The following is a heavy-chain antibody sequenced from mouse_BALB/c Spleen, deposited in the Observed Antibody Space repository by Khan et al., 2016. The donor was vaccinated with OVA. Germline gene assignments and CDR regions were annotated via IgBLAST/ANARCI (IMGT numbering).Heavy chain of an antibody. J-gene: IGHJ3*01. D-gene: IGHD1-2*01. CDR3: ARRNYFGYTFAY. V-gene: IGHV1-77*01. CDR1: GYTFTEYY. Sequence: QVQLQQSGAELARPGASVKLSCKASGYTFTEYYINWVKQRTGQGLEWIGEISPGSGDTHYNEKFKGKATLTADKSSSTAYRQLSSLTSEASAVYFCARRNYFGYTFAYWGQGTLVTVSA. CDR2: ISPGSGDT.